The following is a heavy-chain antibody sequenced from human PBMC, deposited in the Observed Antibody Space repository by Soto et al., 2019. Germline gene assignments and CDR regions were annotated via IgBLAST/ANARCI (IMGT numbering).Heavy chain of an antibody. CDR2: ISYDGSNK. Sequence: QVQLVESGGGVVQPGRSLRLSCAASGFTFSSYAMHWVRQAPGKGLDWVAVISYDGSNKYYADSVKGRFTISRDNSKNTLYLQMNSLRAEDTAVYYCARDISSSSWNVFAYWGQGTLVTVSS. CDR3: ARDISSSSWNVFAY. D-gene: IGHD6-13*01. V-gene: IGHV3-30-3*01. J-gene: IGHJ4*02. CDR1: GFTFSSYA.